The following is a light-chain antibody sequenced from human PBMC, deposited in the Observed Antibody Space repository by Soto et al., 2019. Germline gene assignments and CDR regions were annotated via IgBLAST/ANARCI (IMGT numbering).Light chain of an antibody. V-gene: IGLV2-14*01. J-gene: IGLJ3*02. Sequence: QSALTQPASVSGSPGQSVTISCAGTSGDVGGYNYVSWYQQHPGKAPKLMIHAVTNRPSGVSNRFSGSKSGNTASLTISGLQAEDEGDYYCSSFVSGATWVFGGGTQLTVL. CDR1: SGDVGGYNY. CDR2: AVT. CDR3: SSFVSGATWV.